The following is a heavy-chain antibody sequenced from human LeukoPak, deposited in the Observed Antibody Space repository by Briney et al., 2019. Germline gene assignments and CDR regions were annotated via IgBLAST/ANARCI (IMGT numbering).Heavy chain of an antibody. CDR3: ASSWYSSSWSHFDY. CDR1: GFTFSSYA. J-gene: IGHJ4*02. CDR2: ISYDGSNK. V-gene: IGHV3-30-3*01. Sequence: PGRSLRLSCAASGFTFSSYAMHWVRQAPGKGLEWVAVISYDGSNKYYADSVKGRFTISRDNSKNTLYLQMNSLRAEDTAVYYCASSWYSSSWSHFDYWGQGTLVTVSS. D-gene: IGHD6-13*01.